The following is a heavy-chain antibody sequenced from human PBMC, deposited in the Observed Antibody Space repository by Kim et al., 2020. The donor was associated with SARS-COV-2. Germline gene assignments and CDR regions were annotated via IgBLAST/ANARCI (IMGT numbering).Heavy chain of an antibody. V-gene: IGHV3-74*01. CDR2: INSDGRST. D-gene: IGHD5-18*01. CDR3: SRGSAAMVSY. J-gene: IGHJ4*02. Sequence: GGSLRLSCAASGFTFSSYWMHWVRQAPGKGLVWVSRINSDGRSTGSADSVTGRFTISRDNAKNTLYPQMNSLRADNTAVYYCSRGSAAMVSYWGQGTLVT. CDR1: GFTFSSYW.